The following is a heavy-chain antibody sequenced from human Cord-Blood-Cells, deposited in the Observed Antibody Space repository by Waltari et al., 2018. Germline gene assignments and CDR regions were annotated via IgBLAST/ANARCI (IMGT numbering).Heavy chain of an antibody. CDR2: INPNSGGT. Sequence: QVQLVQSGAEVKKPGASVKVSCKASGSTFTGYYMPWVRQAPGQGLGWMGWINPNSGGTNYAQKFQGWVTMTRDTSISTAYMELSRLRSDDTAVYYCARDSAVAATGWYFDLWGRGTLVTVSS. V-gene: IGHV1-2*04. CDR1: GSTFTGYY. D-gene: IGHD2-15*01. J-gene: IGHJ2*01. CDR3: ARDSAVAATGWYFDL.